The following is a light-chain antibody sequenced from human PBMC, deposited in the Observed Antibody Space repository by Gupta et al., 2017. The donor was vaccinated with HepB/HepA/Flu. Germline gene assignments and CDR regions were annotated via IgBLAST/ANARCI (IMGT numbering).Light chain of an antibody. CDR1: SSNIGTNL. J-gene: IGLJ2*01. CDR2: NIN. V-gene: IGLV1-47*02. CDR3: AAWDDSLSGVI. Sequence: QSVLTQPPSASGTPGQRVTIFCSGSSSNIGTNLVYWYQHLPGTAPKLLMFNINQRPSGVPDRFSGSKSGTSASLAISGLRSEDEADYYCAAWDDSLSGVIFGGGTKLTVL.